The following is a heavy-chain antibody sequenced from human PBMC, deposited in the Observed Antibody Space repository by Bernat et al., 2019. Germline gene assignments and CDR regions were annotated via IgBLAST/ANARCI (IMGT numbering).Heavy chain of an antibody. CDR2: INHSGST. V-gene: IGHV4-34*01. CDR1: GGSFSGYY. D-gene: IGHD2-2*01. Sequence: QVQLQQWGAGLLKPSETLSLTCAVYGGSFSGYYWSWIRQPPGKGLAWIGEINHSGSTNYNPSLKSLVTISVDTSKNQFSLKLSAVTAADTAVYYCARGLGCSSTSCHPRSSNYDELSQLVDVWGKGTTVTVSS. J-gene: IGHJ6*04. CDR3: ARGLGCSSTSCHPRSSNYDELSQLVDV.